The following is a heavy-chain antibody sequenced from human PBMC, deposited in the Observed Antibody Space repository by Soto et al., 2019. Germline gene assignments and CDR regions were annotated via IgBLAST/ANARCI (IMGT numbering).Heavy chain of an antibody. Sequence: PSETLSLTCAVSAGSISSGGYSWSWIRQPPGKGLEWIGYIYHSGSTYYNPSLKSRVTISVDRSKNQCSLKLSSVTAAATAVYYCTRVPGPWGQGTLVTVSS. CDR3: TRVPGP. V-gene: IGHV4-30-2*01. CDR1: AGSISSGGYS. CDR2: IYHSGST. J-gene: IGHJ5*02.